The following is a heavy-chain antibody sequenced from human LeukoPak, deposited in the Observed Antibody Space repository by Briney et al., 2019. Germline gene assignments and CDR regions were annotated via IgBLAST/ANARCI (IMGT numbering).Heavy chain of an antibody. D-gene: IGHD2-2*01. CDR1: GGSISSGGYY. CDR2: IYTSGST. Sequence: SETLSLTCAVSGGSISSGGYYWSWIRQPAGKGLEWIGRIYTSGSTNYNPSLKSRVTMSVDTSKNQFSLKLSSVTAADTAVYYCARDAYCSSTSCYGYYYYYMDVWGKGTTVTVSS. CDR3: ARDAYCSSTSCYGYYYYYMDV. J-gene: IGHJ6*03. V-gene: IGHV4-61*02.